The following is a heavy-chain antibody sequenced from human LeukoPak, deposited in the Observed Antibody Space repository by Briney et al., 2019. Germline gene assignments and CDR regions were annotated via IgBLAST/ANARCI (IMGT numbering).Heavy chain of an antibody. J-gene: IGHJ4*02. CDR1: GFTFTNYA. V-gene: IGHV3-23*01. Sequence: GGSLRLSCAASGFTFTNYAMTWVRQAPGKGLEWVSVISGSGSNTDYADSVKGRFTISRDNSKTSLYLQMNSLRAEDTAVYYCASTYDYVWGSFRTGYFDYWGQGILVTVSS. CDR2: ISGSGSNT. CDR3: ASTYDYVWGSFRTGYFDY. D-gene: IGHD3-16*02.